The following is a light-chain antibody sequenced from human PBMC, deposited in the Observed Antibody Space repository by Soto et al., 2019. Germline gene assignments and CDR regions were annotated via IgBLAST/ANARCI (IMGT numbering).Light chain of an antibody. V-gene: IGKV3-20*01. CDR3: QQYGSYWT. Sequence: IVLTQSPGTLSLSPGERATLSCRASQSVSSSYLAWYQQKPGQAPRLLIYRASSRATGIPDRFSGSGSGTDFTLTISRLEPEDFAVYYCQQYGSYWTFGQGTKVDIK. CDR2: RAS. J-gene: IGKJ1*01. CDR1: QSVSSSY.